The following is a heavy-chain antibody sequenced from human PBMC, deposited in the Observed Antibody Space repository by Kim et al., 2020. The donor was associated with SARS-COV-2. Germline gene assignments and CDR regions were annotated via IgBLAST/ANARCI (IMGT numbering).Heavy chain of an antibody. D-gene: IGHD3-22*01. CDR3: ARALYYYDSSGYYRWFDP. J-gene: IGHJ5*02. V-gene: IGHV3-74*01. Sequence: KGRFTISRDNAKNTLYLQMNSLRAEDTAVYYCARALYYYDSSGYYRWFDPWGQGTLVTVSS.